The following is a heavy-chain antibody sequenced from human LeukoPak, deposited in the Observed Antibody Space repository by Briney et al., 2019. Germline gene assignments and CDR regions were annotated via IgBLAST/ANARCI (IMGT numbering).Heavy chain of an antibody. V-gene: IGHV3-48*01. Sequence: GGSLRLSCAASGFTLSSYSMNWVRQAPGKGLEWVSYISSSSTIKYYADSVKGRFTISIDNAKNSLYLQMNSLRAEDTAVYYCARAPYYYDSSGYYYVVRYWGQGTLVTVSS. CDR1: GFTLSSYS. J-gene: IGHJ4*02. D-gene: IGHD3-22*01. CDR2: ISSSSTIK. CDR3: ARAPYYYDSSGYYYVVRY.